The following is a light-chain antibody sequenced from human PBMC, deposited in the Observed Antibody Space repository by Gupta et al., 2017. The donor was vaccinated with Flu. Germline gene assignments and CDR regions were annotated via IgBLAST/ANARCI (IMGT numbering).Light chain of an antibody. Sequence: NSILTQPHSVSESPGKTVTISCTRSSGSIASNYVQWYQQRPGSSPTTVIYEDNQRPSGVPDRFSGSIDSSSNSASLTISGLKTEDEADYYCQSYDSSNYVFGTGTKVTVL. CDR2: EDN. V-gene: IGLV6-57*01. CDR1: SGSIASNY. J-gene: IGLJ1*01. CDR3: QSYDSSNYV.